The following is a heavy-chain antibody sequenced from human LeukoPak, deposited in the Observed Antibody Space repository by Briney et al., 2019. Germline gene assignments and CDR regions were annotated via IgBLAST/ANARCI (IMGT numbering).Heavy chain of an antibody. V-gene: IGHV4-59*01. CDR1: RGSISSDL. J-gene: IGHJ4*02. D-gene: IGHD3-22*01. Sequence: SETLSHTRIYSRGSISSDLWSWIRPPPGKGLEWIGYIYYSGSTNYNPSLQSRVPISVDPSKNQFSLKLSSVHAAEPALDYCARGRGYYYDTAFDDWGQGILVT. CDR3: ARGRGYYYDTAFDD. CDR2: IYYSGST.